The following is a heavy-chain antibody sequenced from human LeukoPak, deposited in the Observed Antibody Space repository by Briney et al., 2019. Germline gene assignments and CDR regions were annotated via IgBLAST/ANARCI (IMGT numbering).Heavy chain of an antibody. Sequence: PSGTLSLACAVSGGSISSSNWWSWVRQPPGKGLEWIGEIYHSGSTNYNPSLKSRLTISVDTSKDQFSLKLTSVTAADTAVYYCARDPFGEGGINYWGQGTLVTVSS. CDR2: IYHSGST. CDR3: ARDPFGEGGINY. CDR1: GGSISSSNW. J-gene: IGHJ4*02. D-gene: IGHD3-10*01. V-gene: IGHV4-4*02.